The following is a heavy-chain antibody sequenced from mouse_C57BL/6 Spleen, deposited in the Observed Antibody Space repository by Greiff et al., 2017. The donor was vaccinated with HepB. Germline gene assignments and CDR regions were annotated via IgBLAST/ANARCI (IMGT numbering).Heavy chain of an antibody. J-gene: IGHJ2*01. CDR2: INPNNGGT. CDR3: ARGYYYGSGDY. Sequence: EVKLMESGPELVKPGASVKMSCKASGYTFTDYNMHWVKQSHGKSLEWIGYINPNNGGTSYNQKFKGKATLTVNKASSTAYMELRSLTSEDSAVYYCARGYYYGSGDYWGQGTTLTVSS. V-gene: IGHV1-22*01. CDR1: GYTFTDYN. D-gene: IGHD1-1*01.